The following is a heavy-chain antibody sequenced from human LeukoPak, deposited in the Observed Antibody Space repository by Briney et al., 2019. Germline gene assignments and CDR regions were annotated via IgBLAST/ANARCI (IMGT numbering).Heavy chain of an antibody. J-gene: IGHJ6*03. V-gene: IGHV1-2*02. CDR1: GYTFAGYY. CDR3: ARGPGHTVVVVAAKTVGYMDV. Sequence: ASVKVSCKASGYTFAGYYMHWVRQAPGQGLEWMGWINSNSGATNYAPKFQGRVTMTRDTSISTTYMELTRLTSDDAAVYYCARGPGHTVVVVAAKTVGYMDVWGKGTTVTVPS. CDR2: INSNSGAT. D-gene: IGHD2-15*01.